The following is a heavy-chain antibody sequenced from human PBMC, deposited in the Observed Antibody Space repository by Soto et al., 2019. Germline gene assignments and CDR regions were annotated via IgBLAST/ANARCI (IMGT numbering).Heavy chain of an antibody. D-gene: IGHD3-10*01. CDR1: GGSFCGYY. CDR2: INHSGST. CDR3: ARGYGRNFDY. J-gene: IGHJ4*02. V-gene: IGHV4-34*01. Sequence: SETLSLTCAVYGGSFCGYYWSWIRQPPGKGLEWIGEINHSGSTNYNPSLKSRVTISVDTSKNQFSLKLSSVTAADTAVYYRARGYGRNFDYWGQG.